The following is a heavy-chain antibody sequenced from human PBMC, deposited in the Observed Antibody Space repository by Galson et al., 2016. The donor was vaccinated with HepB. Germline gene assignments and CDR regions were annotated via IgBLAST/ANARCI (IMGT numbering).Heavy chain of an antibody. Sequence: SLRLSCAASGFTFSSYNMHWVRQAPGKGLEWVAIISYDGTNKYYADSVKGRFTIARDNSKNTLSLQMNSLRTEDTAVYYCARDRGYNAFDYRPAYLGQGTLVTV. CDR3: ARDRGYNAFDYRPAY. CDR1: GFTFSSYN. V-gene: IGHV3-30-3*01. D-gene: IGHD5-12*01. CDR2: ISYDGTNK. J-gene: IGHJ4*02.